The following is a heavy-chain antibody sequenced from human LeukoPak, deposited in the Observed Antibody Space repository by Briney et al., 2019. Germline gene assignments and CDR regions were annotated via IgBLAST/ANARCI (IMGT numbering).Heavy chain of an antibody. J-gene: IGHJ4*02. CDR3: ARMYVGYRYFDY. CDR2: IYYSGST. Sequence: SETLSLTCTVSGGSISSYYWSWIRQPPGKGLEWIGYIYYSGSTNYNPSLKSRVTISVDTSKNQFSLKLSSVTAADTAVYYCARMYVGYRYFDYWGQGTLVTVSS. D-gene: IGHD5-12*01. CDR1: GGSISSYY. V-gene: IGHV4-59*01.